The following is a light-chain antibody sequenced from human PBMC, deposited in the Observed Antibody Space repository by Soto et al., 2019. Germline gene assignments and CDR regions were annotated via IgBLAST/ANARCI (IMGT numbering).Light chain of an antibody. V-gene: IGLV2-14*01. CDR3: SSFTGTTTWV. CDR1: NNDIGGFNY. CDR2: EVS. Sequence: QSALTQPASVSGSPGQSITMFCTGTNNDIGGFNYVSWYQQHPGKAPKLIIYEVSNRPSGISNRFSGSKSANTASLTISGLQAEDEAEYYCSSFTGTTTWVFGGGTKLTVL. J-gene: IGLJ3*02.